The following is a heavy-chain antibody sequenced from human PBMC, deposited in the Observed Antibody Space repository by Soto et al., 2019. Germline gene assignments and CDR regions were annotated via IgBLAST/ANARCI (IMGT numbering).Heavy chain of an antibody. J-gene: IGHJ4*02. Sequence: SGPTLVNPTQTLTLTCTFSGFSLSTSGVGVGWIRQPPGKALEWLALIYWDDDKRYSPSLKSRLTITKDTSKNQVVLTMTNMDPVDTATYYCAHGKLPTYYYDSSGSWAFDYWGQGTLVTVSS. CDR1: GFSLSTSGVG. CDR3: AHGKLPTYYYDSSGSWAFDY. CDR2: IYWDDDK. V-gene: IGHV2-5*02. D-gene: IGHD3-22*01.